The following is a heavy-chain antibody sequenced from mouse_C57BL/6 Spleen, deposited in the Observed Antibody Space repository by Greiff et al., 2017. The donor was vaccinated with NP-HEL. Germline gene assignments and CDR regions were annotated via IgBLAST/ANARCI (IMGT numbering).Heavy chain of an antibody. V-gene: IGHV1-53*01. CDR1: GYTFTSYW. Sequence: QVQLQQPGTELVKPGASVKLSCKASGYTFTSYWMHWVKQRPGQGLEWIGNINPSNGGTNYNEKFKSKATLTVDKSSSTAYMQLSILASEDSAVYYCAREVPWDVWYFDVWGTGTTVTVSS. D-gene: IGHD4-1*01. J-gene: IGHJ1*03. CDR3: AREVPWDVWYFDV. CDR2: INPSNGGT.